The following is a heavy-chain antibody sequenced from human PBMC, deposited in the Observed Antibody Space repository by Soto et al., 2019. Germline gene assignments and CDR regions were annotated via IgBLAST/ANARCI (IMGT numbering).Heavy chain of an antibody. CDR3: ASTYYDILTGYYTDWFDP. J-gene: IGHJ5*02. CDR2: IYYSGST. V-gene: IGHV4-59*01. Sequence: SETLSLTCTVSGGSISSYYWSWIRQPPGKGLEWIGYIYYSGSTNYNPSLKSRVTISVDTSKNQFSLKLSSVTAADTAVYYCASTYYDILTGYYTDWFDPWGQGTLVTVSS. D-gene: IGHD3-9*01. CDR1: GGSISSYY.